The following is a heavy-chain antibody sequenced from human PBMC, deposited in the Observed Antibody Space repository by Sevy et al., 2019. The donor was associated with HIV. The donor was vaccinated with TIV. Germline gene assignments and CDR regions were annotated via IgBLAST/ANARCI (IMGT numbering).Heavy chain of an antibody. CDR2: ISGSGGST. V-gene: IGHV3-23*01. Sequence: GGSLRLSCAASGFTFSSYAMSWVRQAPGKGLERVSAISGSGGSTYYADSVKGRFTISRDNSKNTLYLQMNSLRAEDTAVYYCAKASRSVITFDYWGQGTLVTVSS. D-gene: IGHD4-17*01. CDR3: AKASRSVITFDY. CDR1: GFTFSSYA. J-gene: IGHJ4*02.